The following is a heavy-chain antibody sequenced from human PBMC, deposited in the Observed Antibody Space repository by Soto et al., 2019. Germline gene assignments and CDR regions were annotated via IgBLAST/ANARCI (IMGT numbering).Heavy chain of an antibody. J-gene: IGHJ6*02. CDR2: INAGNGNT. CDR3: ARRGIAAAGLID. CDR1: GYTFTSYA. V-gene: IGHV1-3*01. D-gene: IGHD6-13*01. Sequence: QVQLVQSGAEVKKPGASVKVSCKASGYTFTSYAMHWVRQAPGQRLEWMGWINAGNGNTKYSQKFQGRVTITRDTSASTAYMELSSLRSEDTGVDYCARRGIAAAGLIDWGQGTTVTVSS.